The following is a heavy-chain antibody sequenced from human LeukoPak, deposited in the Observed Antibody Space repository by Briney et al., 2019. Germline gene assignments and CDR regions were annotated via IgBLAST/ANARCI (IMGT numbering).Heavy chain of an antibody. Sequence: GALRLSCAASGFTFSSYSMNWVRQAPGKGLEWVSSISATSSYIYYADSLRGRFTISRDNAKNSLYLQMNSLRAEDTAVYYCARDDTHYGSSGSFYDAFDIWGQGTMVTVSS. V-gene: IGHV3-21*01. CDR1: GFTFSSYS. CDR3: ARDDTHYGSSGSFYDAFDI. D-gene: IGHD3-22*01. J-gene: IGHJ3*02. CDR2: ISATSSYI.